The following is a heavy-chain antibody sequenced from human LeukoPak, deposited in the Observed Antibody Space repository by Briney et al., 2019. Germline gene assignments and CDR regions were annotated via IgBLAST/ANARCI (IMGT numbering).Heavy chain of an antibody. CDR2: IWYDGSNK. J-gene: IGHJ3*02. V-gene: IGHV3-33*08. CDR3: ARGGDFDAFDK. CDR1: GFTFGNAW. Sequence: GGSLRLSCAASGFTFGNAWMSWVRQAPGKGLEWVAVIWYDGSNKYYAASVKGRFTISRENAKNSLYLQMNSLRVGDTAVYYCARGGDFDAFDKWGQGTMVTVSS. D-gene: IGHD3-3*01.